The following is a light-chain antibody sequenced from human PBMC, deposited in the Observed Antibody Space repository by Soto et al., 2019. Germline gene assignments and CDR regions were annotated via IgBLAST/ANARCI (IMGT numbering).Light chain of an antibody. V-gene: IGKV3-20*01. CDR3: QQYENWRSIT. J-gene: IGKJ5*01. Sequence: EIVLTQSPGTLSLSPGERATLCCRASQSVSSNLAWYQQKPGQAPRLHIYGASSRATGIPDRFSGSGSGTDFTLTISRLEPEDFAVYYCQQYENWRSITFGQGTRLEIK. CDR2: GAS. CDR1: QSVSSN.